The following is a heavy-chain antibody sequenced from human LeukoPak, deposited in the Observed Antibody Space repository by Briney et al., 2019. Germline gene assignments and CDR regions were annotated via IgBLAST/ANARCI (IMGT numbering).Heavy chain of an antibody. CDR1: GFTFSSYA. CDR3: AKDIVGGGNDY. J-gene: IGHJ4*02. CDR2: ISYDGSNK. V-gene: IGHV3-30*04. D-gene: IGHD2-15*01. Sequence: PGGSLRLSCAASGFTFSSYAMHWVRQAPGKGLEWVAVISYDGSNKYYADSVKGRFTISRDNSKNTLYLQMNSLRVEDTAVYYCAKDIVGGGNDYWGQGTLVTVSS.